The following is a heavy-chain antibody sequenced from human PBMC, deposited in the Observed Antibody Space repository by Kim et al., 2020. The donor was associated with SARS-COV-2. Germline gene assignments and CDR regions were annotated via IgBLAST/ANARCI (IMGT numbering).Heavy chain of an antibody. CDR1: GFTFSSYA. D-gene: IGHD3-3*01. J-gene: IGHJ4*02. CDR2: ISSNGGST. Sequence: GGSLRLSCSASGFTFSSYAMHWVRQAPGKGLEYVSAISSNGGSTYYADSVKGRFTISRDNSKNTLYLQMSSLRAEDTAVYYCVKGSRRFLERSFDYWGQGTLVTVSS. V-gene: IGHV3-64D*06. CDR3: VKGSRRFLERSFDY.